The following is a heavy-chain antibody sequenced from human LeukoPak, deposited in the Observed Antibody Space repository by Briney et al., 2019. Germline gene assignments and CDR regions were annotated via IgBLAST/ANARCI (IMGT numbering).Heavy chain of an antibody. Sequence: GGSLRLSCAASGFTFDDCAMHWVRQAPRKGLEWVALISGYGGDPYYADSVRGRFTISRDNRKNSLFLQINSLRTEDTAFYYCVRDFSVADLTDYWGQGTLVTVSS. D-gene: IGHD6-19*01. V-gene: IGHV3-43*02. CDR1: GFTFDDCA. CDR3: VRDFSVADLTDY. J-gene: IGHJ4*02. CDR2: ISGYGGDP.